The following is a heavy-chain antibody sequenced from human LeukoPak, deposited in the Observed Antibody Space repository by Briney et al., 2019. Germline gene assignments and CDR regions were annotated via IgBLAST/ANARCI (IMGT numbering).Heavy chain of an antibody. V-gene: IGHV3-23*01. Sequence: GRSLRLSXAASGFTFSSYAMSWVSQARGRGLEWVSAISGSGGSTYYADSVKGRFTISRDNYKNTLYLQMNSLRAEDTAVYYCAKALRWGLQYYYGSGSYYRPSTDYMDVWGKGTTVTVSS. J-gene: IGHJ6*03. CDR2: ISGSGGST. D-gene: IGHD3-10*01. CDR1: GFTFSSYA. CDR3: AKALRWGLQYYYGSGSYYRPSTDYMDV.